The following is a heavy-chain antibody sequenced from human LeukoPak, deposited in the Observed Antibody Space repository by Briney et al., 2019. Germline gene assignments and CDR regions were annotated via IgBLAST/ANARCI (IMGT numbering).Heavy chain of an antibody. CDR2: IYYHGDA. Sequence: SETLSLTCIVSGGSITSYFWSWIRQPPGKAREWVGYIYYHGDANYNPSLKSRVSMSVDTSRNQFSLTLTPVTSADTAVYYCASSGTHEDSTFDPWGQGTLVTVSS. D-gene: IGHD1-14*01. J-gene: IGHJ5*02. V-gene: IGHV4-59*01. CDR1: GGSITSYF. CDR3: ASSGTHEDSTFDP.